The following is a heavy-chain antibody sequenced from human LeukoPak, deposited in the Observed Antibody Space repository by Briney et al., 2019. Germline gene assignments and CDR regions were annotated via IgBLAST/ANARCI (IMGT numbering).Heavy chain of an antibody. J-gene: IGHJ3*02. V-gene: IGHV3-30*03. CDR2: ISYDGSNK. CDR3: ARVDHTFDAFDI. D-gene: IGHD2-2*02. Sequence: GGSLRLSCAASGFTFSSYGMHWVRQAPGKGLEWVAVISYDGSNKYYADSVKGRFTISRDNSKNTLYLQMNSLRAEDTAVYYCARVDHTFDAFDIWGQGTMVTVSS. CDR1: GFTFSSYG.